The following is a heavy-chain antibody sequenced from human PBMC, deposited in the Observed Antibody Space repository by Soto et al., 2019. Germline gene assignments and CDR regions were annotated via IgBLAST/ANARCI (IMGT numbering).Heavy chain of an antibody. V-gene: IGHV1-69*13. J-gene: IGHJ6*02. CDR2: IIPIFGTA. CDR1: GGTFSSYA. D-gene: IGHD6-13*01. Sequence: ASVKVSCKASGGTFSSYAISWVRQAPGQGLEWMGGIIPIFGTANYAQKFQGRVTITADESTSTAYMELSSLRSEDTAVYYCASVAVAAGRLYYYYGMDVWGQGTTVTSP. CDR3: ASVAVAAGRLYYYYGMDV.